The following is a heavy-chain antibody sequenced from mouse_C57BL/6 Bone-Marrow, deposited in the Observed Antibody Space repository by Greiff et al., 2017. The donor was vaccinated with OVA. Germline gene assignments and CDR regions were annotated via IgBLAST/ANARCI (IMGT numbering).Heavy chain of an antibody. J-gene: IGHJ3*01. D-gene: IGHD2-5*01. Sequence: QVQLQQSGAELARPGASVKLSCKASGYTFTSYGISWVKQRTGQGLEWIGEIYPRSGNTYYNEKFKGKATLTADKSSSTAYMELRSLTSEDSAVYFCARGHYSNYEGAYWGQGTLVTVSA. CDR2: IYPRSGNT. V-gene: IGHV1-81*01. CDR3: ARGHYSNYEGAY. CDR1: GYTFTSYG.